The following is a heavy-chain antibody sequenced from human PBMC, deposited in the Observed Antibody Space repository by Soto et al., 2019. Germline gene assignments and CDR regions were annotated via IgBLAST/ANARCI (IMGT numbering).Heavy chain of an antibody. D-gene: IGHD3-3*01. CDR2: IYTSGST. CDR1: GGSISSYY. J-gene: IGHJ6*02. V-gene: IGHV4-4*07. Sequence: SETLSLTCTVSGGSISSYYWSWIRQPAGKGLEWIGRIYTSGSTNYNPSLKSRVTMSVDTSKNQFSLKLSSVTAADTAVYYCARAGYDFWSGYSTGYYYGMDVWGQGTTVTVSS. CDR3: ARAGYDFWSGYSTGYYYGMDV.